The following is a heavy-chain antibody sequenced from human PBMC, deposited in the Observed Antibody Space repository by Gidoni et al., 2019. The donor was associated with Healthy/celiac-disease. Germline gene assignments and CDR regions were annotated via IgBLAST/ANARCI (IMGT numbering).Heavy chain of an antibody. CDR3: AREPYSSSWYASFDY. Sequence: QVQLQASGPGLVKPSETLSLTCTVSGGSISSYYWSWIRQPAGKGLEWIGRIYTSGSTNYNPSLKSRVTMSVDTSKNQFSLKLSSVTAADTAVYYCAREPYSSSWYASFDYWGQGTLVTVSS. J-gene: IGHJ4*02. CDR2: IYTSGST. CDR1: GGSISSYY. V-gene: IGHV4-4*07. D-gene: IGHD6-13*01.